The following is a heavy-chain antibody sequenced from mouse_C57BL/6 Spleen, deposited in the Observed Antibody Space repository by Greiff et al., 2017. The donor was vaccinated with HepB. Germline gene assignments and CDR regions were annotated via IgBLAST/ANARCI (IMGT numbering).Heavy chain of an antibody. CDR1: GFTFSSYT. CDR2: ISGGGGNT. J-gene: IGHJ3*01. V-gene: IGHV5-9*01. Sequence: EVQRVASGGGLVKPGGSLKLSCAASGFTFSSYTMSWVRQTPEKRLEWVATISGGGGNTYYPDSVKGRFTISRDNAKNTLYLQMSSLRSEDTALYYCARHDYDWFAYWGQGTLVTVSA. D-gene: IGHD2-4*01. CDR3: ARHDYDWFAY.